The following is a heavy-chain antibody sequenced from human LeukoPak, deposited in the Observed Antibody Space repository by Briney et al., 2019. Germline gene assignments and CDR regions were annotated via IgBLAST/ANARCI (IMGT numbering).Heavy chain of an antibody. CDR1: GFTFDDYA. Sequence: PGGSLRLSCAASGFTFDDYAMHWVRQAPGKGLEWVSAISGSGGSTYYADSVKGRFTISRDNSKNTLYLQMNSLRAEDTAVYYCATSCLGEGGMDVWGQGTTVTVSS. D-gene: IGHD2-2*01. CDR3: ATSCLGEGGMDV. CDR2: ISGSGGST. J-gene: IGHJ6*02. V-gene: IGHV3-23*01.